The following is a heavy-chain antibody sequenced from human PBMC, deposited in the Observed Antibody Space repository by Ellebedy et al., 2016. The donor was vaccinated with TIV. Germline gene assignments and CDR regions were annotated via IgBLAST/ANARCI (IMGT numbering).Heavy chain of an antibody. Sequence: GESLKISXAASGFTFSSYPIHWVRQAPGKGLEWVAFISYDGRNADYTDSVKGRFTISRDNAKNSLYLQMNSLRAEDTAVYYCAKARGSSVIDYNYYGMDVWGQGTTVTVSS. D-gene: IGHD2-21*01. CDR2: ISYDGRNA. CDR1: GFTFSSYP. V-gene: IGHV3-30*04. J-gene: IGHJ6*02. CDR3: AKARGSSVIDYNYYGMDV.